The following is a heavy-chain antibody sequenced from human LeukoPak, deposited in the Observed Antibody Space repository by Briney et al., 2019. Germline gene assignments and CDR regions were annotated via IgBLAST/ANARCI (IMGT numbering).Heavy chain of an antibody. CDR1: GGSISSGGYY. J-gene: IGHJ3*02. CDR2: IYYSGST. V-gene: IGHV4-31*01. CDR3: AREKVSVSSYYYDSSGYPYAFDI. D-gene: IGHD3-22*01. Sequence: SETLSLTCTVSGGSISSGGYYWSWIRQHPGKGLEWIGYIYYSGSTYYNPSLKSQVTISVDTSKNQFSLKLSSVTAADTAVYYCAREKVSVSSYYYDSSGYPYAFDIWGQGTMVTVSS.